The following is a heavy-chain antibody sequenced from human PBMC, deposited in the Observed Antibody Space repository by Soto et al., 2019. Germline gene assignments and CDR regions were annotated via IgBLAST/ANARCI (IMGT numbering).Heavy chain of an antibody. CDR3: ARGLRKERFAY. CDR1: GYTFTNYA. V-gene: IGHV1-3*01. Sequence: QVQLVQSGAEVKKPGASVKVSCRPSGYTFTNYAIHWVRQAPGQRLEWMGWINAGNGNTKYSQKFQDRVTITRDTSASTAYMELSSLRSEDTAVYYCARGLRKERFAYWGQGTLVTVSS. J-gene: IGHJ4*02. CDR2: INAGNGNT. D-gene: IGHD5-12*01.